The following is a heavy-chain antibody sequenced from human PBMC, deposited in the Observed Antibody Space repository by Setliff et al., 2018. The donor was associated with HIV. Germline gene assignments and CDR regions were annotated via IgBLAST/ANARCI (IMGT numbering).Heavy chain of an antibody. CDR3: AREGPGDCSSTSCYSSHYYMDV. J-gene: IGHJ6*03. V-gene: IGHV4-31*03. CDR1: GGSISSGNYY. D-gene: IGHD2-2*02. Sequence: PSETLSLTCTVSGGSISSGNYYWSWIRQHPGKGLEWIGYIYYSGSTYYNPSLKSRVTISVDTSKNQFSLKLSSVTAADTAVYYCAREGPGDCSSTSCYSSHYYMDVWGKGTTVTVS. CDR2: IYYSGST.